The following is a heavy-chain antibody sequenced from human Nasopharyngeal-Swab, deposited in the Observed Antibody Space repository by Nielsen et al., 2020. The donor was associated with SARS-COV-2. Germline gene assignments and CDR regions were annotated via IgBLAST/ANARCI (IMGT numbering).Heavy chain of an antibody. CDR3: ARDWSAAGTWYYGMDV. Sequence: SETLSLTCAISGDSVSSNSAAWNWIRQSPSSGLEWLGRTYYRSKWYNDYAVSVKSRITINPDTSKNQFSLQLNSATPEDTAVYYCARDWSAAGTWYYGMDVWGQGTTVTVSS. CDR1: GDSVSSNSAA. D-gene: IGHD6-13*01. CDR2: TYYRSKWYN. V-gene: IGHV6-1*01. J-gene: IGHJ6*02.